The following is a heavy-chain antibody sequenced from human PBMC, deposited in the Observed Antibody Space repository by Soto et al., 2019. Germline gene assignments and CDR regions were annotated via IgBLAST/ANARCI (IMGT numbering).Heavy chain of an antibody. D-gene: IGHD1-1*01. V-gene: IGHV3-30*18. CDR2: ISYDGSNK. J-gene: IGHJ4*02. Sequence: PGGSLRLSCAASGFTFSSYGMHWVRQAPGKGLEWVAVISYDGSNKYYADSVKGRFTISRDNSKNTLYLQMNSLRAEDTAVYYCAKDGLSGTPPLDYWGQGTLITVSS. CDR3: AKDGLSGTPPLDY. CDR1: GFTFSSYG.